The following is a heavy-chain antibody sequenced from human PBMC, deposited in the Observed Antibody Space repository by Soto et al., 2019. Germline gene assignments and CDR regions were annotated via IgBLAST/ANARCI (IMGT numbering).Heavy chain of an antibody. CDR1: GFTFSSYA. D-gene: IGHD5-18*01. V-gene: IGHV3-30-3*01. Sequence: PGGSLRLSCAASGFTFSSYAMHWVRQAPGKGLEWVAVISYDGSNKYYADSVKGRFTISRDNSKNTLYLQMNSLRAEDTAVYYCARVSPRYSYGIDNWFDPWGQGTLVTVSS. J-gene: IGHJ5*02. CDR2: ISYDGSNK. CDR3: ARVSPRYSYGIDNWFDP.